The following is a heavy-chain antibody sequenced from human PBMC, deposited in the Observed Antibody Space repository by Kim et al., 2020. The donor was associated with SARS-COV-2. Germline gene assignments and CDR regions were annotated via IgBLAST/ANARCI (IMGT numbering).Heavy chain of an antibody. D-gene: IGHD3-10*01. CDR2: ISYNGRNK. Sequence: GGSLRLSCAASGFTFSDFGMHWVRQAPGKGLEWVAVISYNGRNKYYLDSVEGRFTISRDNSKKTLYLQMNNLRPEDTSVYYCAKGRDFAGFDKWGQGTLVTVSS. CDR3: AKGRDFAGFDK. CDR1: GFTFSDFG. V-gene: IGHV3-30*18. J-gene: IGHJ4*02.